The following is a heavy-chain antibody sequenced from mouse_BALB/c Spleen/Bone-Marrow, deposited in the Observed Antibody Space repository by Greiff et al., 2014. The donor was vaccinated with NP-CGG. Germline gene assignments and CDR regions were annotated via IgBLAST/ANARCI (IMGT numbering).Heavy chain of an antibody. CDR3: ARAYYVNYDAMDY. V-gene: IGHV1-9*01. CDR2: ILPGSGST. CDR1: GYTFSSYW. J-gene: IGHJ4*01. D-gene: IGHD2-10*01. Sequence: VKLMESGAELMKPGASMKISCKATGYTFSSYWLEWVKQRPGHGLEWIGEILPGSGSTNYNERFKGKATFTADTSSNTAYMQLSSLTSEDSAVYYCARAYYVNYDAMDYWGQGTSVTVSS.